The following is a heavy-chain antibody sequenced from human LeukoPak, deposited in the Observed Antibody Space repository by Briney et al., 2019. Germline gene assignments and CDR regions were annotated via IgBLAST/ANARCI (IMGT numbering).Heavy chain of an antibody. V-gene: IGHV4-39*01. CDR3: ARQGNTTSLFDC. CDR1: GGSISSSSYY. J-gene: IGHJ4*02. Sequence: SETLSLTCTVSGGSISSSSYYWSWIRQPPGKGLEWIGEIYHSGSTKYNPSLKSRVTMSVDTSKNQFSLKLSSVTAADTAVYYCARQGNTTSLFDCWGQGTLVTVSS. CDR2: IYHSGST. D-gene: IGHD1-14*01.